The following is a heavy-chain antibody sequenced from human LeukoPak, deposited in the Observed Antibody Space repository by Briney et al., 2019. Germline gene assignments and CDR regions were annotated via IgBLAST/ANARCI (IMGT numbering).Heavy chain of an antibody. D-gene: IGHD1-26*01. V-gene: IGHV1-18*01. Sequence: ASVKVSCKASGFTFSSYGIDWVRQPPGQGLEGLGCSSLFSTHTNSGQNLQGRVTVTTDTPTSTSYMELRSLRSDDTAVYYCARGLSGSYLSWFDLWGQGTLVSVSS. CDR2: SSLFSTHT. J-gene: IGHJ5*02. CDR1: GFTFSSYG. CDR3: ARGLSGSYLSWFDL.